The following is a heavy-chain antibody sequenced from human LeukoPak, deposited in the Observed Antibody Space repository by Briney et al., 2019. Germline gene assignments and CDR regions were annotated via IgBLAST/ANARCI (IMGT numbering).Heavy chain of an antibody. D-gene: IGHD6-19*01. CDR2: ISGSGGST. J-gene: IGHJ4*02. V-gene: IGHV3-23*01. Sequence: GGSLRLSCAASGFTFGSYAMSWVRQAPGKGLEWVSAISGSGGSTYYADSVKGRFTISRDNSKNTLYLQMNSLRAEDTAVYYCAKQYSSGWYLFDYWGQGTLVTVSS. CDR3: AKQYSSGWYLFDY. CDR1: GFTFGSYA.